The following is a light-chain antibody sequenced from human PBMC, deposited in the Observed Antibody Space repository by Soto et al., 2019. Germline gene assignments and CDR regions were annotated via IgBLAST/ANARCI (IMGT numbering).Light chain of an antibody. J-gene: IGKJ1*01. Sequence: DIQMTQSPLSLSASVGDRVTITCRASKDIRNDVSWYQQKPGKAPERLIFAVSFLKSGVPSRFSGSGSGTEFTLTISSLQPEDFATYYCLQHNINFWTFGQGTKVE. CDR1: KDIRND. CDR2: AVS. V-gene: IGKV1-17*01. CDR3: LQHNINFWT.